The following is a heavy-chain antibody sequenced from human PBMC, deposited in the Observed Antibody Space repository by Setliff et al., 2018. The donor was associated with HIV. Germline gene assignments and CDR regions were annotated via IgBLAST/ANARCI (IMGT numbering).Heavy chain of an antibody. CDR1: GGSISTTNYY. V-gene: IGHV4-39*07. D-gene: IGHD3-10*01. J-gene: IGHJ5*02. CDR3: ARNHYYGSGKNRWFDP. Sequence: SETLSLTCTVSGGSISTTNYYWGWVRQPPGKGLEWIGIIYYRGSAYYDLSLKSRVTLSVDTSKNSFSLNLTSVTAADTAVYYCARNHYYGSGKNRWFDPWGQGMLVTVSS. CDR2: IYYRGSA.